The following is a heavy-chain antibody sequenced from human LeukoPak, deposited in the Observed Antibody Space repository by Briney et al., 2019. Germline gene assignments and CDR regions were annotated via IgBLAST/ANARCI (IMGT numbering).Heavy chain of an antibody. CDR3: ARSLADTAMVIGYSKGGYYFDY. D-gene: IGHD5-18*01. V-gene: IGHV4-61*02. CDR2: IYTSGST. CDR1: GGSISSGSYY. Sequence: PSETLSLTCTVSGGSISSGSYYWSWIRQPAGKGLEWIGRIYTSGSTNYNPSLKSRVTISVDTSKNQFSLKLSSVTAADTAVYYCARSLADTAMVIGYSKGGYYFDYWGQGTLVTVSS. J-gene: IGHJ4*02.